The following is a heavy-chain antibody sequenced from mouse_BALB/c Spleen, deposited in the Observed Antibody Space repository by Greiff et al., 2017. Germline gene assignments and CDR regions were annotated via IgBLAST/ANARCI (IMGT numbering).Heavy chain of an antibody. V-gene: IGHV3-2*02. CDR1: GYSITSDYA. J-gene: IGHJ2*01. CDR3: ARTGTNDY. CDR2: ISYSGST. Sequence: DVKLVESGPGLVKPSQSLSLTCTVTGYSITSDYAWNWIRQFPGNKLEWMGYISYSGSTSYNPSLKSRISITRDTSKNQFFLQLNSVTTEDTATYYCARTGTNDYWGQGTTLTVSS. D-gene: IGHD4-1*01.